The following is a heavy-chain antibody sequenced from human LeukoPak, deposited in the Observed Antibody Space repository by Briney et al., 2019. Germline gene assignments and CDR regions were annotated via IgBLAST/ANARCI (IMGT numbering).Heavy chain of an antibody. J-gene: IGHJ4*02. V-gene: IGHV3-21*04. CDR3: AKDGGLWVSAHWGDS. Sequence: GGSLRLSCAASGFTFSSFSMIWVRQAPGKGLEWVSSTSSSSAYTFYAESGKGRFTVSRDNSKNTLFLQMNSLRAEDTAVYYCAKDGGLWVSAHWGDSWGRGTLVTVSS. CDR2: TSSSSAYT. D-gene: IGHD7-27*01. CDR1: GFTFSSFS.